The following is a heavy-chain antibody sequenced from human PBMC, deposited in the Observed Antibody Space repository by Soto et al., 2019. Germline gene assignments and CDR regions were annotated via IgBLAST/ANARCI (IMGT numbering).Heavy chain of an antibody. J-gene: IGHJ5*02. V-gene: IGHV3-15*07. CDR2: IKSKADGGTT. CDR3: NPWVKFDP. D-gene: IGHD2-21*01. Sequence: SLRLSCAASGFIFSNAWINWVRQAPGKGLEWVGRIKSKADGGTTDFAAPVKGRFAISRDDSKNMMYMEMSSLRTEDTAVYYCNPWVKFDPWGQGTLVTVSS. CDR1: GFIFSNAW.